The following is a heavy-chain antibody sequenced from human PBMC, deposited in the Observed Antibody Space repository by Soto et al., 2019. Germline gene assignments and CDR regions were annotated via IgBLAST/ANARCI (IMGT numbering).Heavy chain of an antibody. Sequence: PGGSLRLSCAASGFTFDSYAMNWVRQAPGKGLEWVSTISGSGDYTYYTDSVKGRFTISRDNAKNSLYLQMNSLRAEDTAVYYCARASKWLPLPGVSFDPWGQGTLVTVSS. V-gene: IGHV3-23*01. J-gene: IGHJ5*02. CDR1: GFTFDSYA. CDR3: ARASKWLPLPGVSFDP. D-gene: IGHD3-22*01. CDR2: ISGSGDYT.